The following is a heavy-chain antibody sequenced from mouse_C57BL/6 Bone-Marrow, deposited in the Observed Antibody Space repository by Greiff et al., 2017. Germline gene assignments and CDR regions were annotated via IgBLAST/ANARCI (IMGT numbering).Heavy chain of an antibody. CDR1: GYTFPSYW. CDR3: APYDGSSYWYFDV. J-gene: IGHJ1*03. D-gene: IGHD1-1*01. V-gene: IGHV1-69*01. Sequence: VQLQQPGAELVMPGASVKLSCKASGYTFPSYWMHWVKQRPGQGLVWIGEIDPSDSYTNYNQKFKGKSTLTVDKSSSTAYMQLSSLTSEDSAVYYCAPYDGSSYWYFDVWGTGTTVTVSS. CDR2: IDPSDSYT.